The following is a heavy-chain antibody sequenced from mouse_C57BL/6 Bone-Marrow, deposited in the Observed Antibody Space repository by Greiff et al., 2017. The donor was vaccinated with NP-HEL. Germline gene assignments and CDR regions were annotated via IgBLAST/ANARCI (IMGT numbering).Heavy chain of an antibody. V-gene: IGHV1-69*01. CDR1: GYTFTSYW. CDR3: ARGGITTNFDD. D-gene: IGHD1-1*01. Sequence: VQLQQPGAELVMPGASVKLSCKASGYTFTSYWMHWVKQRPGQGLEWIGEIDPSDSYTNYNQKFKGKSTLTVDKSSSTAYMQLSSLTSEDSAVYYCARGGITTNFDDWGQGTTRPVSS. J-gene: IGHJ2*01. CDR2: IDPSDSYT.